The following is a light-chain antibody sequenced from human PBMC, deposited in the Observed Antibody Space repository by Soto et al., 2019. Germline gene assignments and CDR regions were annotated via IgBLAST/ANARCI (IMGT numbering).Light chain of an antibody. CDR3: QQLNNYPLT. V-gene: IGKV1-9*01. CDR1: QGISSF. CDR2: AAS. Sequence: IQLTQSPSSLSASVGDRVTITCRVSQGISSFLAWYQQKPGMAPKLLFYAASTLESGVPSRFSGSGSGTYFTLTISTLQPEDFATYYCQQLNNYPLTFGGGTKVDIK. J-gene: IGKJ4*01.